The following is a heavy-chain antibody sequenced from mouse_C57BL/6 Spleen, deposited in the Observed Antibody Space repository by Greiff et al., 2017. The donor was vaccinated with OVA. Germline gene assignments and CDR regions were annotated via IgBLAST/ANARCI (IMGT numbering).Heavy chain of an antibody. D-gene: IGHD2-5*01. CDR2: INPSTGGT. J-gene: IGHJ3*01. Sequence: DVKLQESGPELVKPGASVKISCKASGYSFTGYYMNWVKQSPEKSLEWIGEINPSTGGTTYNQKFKAKATLTVDKSSSTAYMQLKSLTSEDSAVYYCARSGYSNSWFAYWGQGTLVTVSA. CDR1: GYSFTGYY. V-gene: IGHV1-42*01. CDR3: ARSGYSNSWFAY.